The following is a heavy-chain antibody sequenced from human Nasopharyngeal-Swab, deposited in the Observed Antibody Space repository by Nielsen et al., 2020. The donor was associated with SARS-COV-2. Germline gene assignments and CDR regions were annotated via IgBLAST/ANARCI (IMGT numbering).Heavy chain of an antibody. CDR1: GGSISSSSYY. D-gene: IGHD6-13*01. CDR3: ARDRYSSSPLVPNYCYYYGMDV. J-gene: IGHJ6*02. V-gene: IGHV4-39*07. Sequence: SETLSLTCTVSGGSISSSSYYWGWIRQPPGKGLEWIGSIYYSGSTYYNPSLKSRVTISVDTSKNQFSLKLSSVTAADTAVYYCARDRYSSSPLVPNYCYYYGMDVWGQGTTVTVSS. CDR2: IYYSGST.